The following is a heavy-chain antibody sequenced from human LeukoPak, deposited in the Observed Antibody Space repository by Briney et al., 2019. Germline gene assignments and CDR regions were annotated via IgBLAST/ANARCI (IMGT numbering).Heavy chain of an antibody. Sequence: SGPTLVKPTQTLTLTCTFSGFSLSTRGVGVGWIRQPPGKALEWLALIYWDDDKRYSPSLKSRLTITKDTSKNQVVLTMTNMDPVDTATYYCAHRRTVTTPNDAFDIWGQGTMVTVSS. J-gene: IGHJ3*02. CDR1: GFSLSTRGVG. CDR2: IYWDDDK. CDR3: AHRRTVTTPNDAFDI. D-gene: IGHD4-17*01. V-gene: IGHV2-5*02.